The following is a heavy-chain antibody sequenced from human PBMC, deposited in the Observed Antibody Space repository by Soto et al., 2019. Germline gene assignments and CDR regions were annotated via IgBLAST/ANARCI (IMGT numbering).Heavy chain of an antibody. Sequence: EVQLVESGGGLGQPGRSLRLSCAASGFTFDDYAMHWVRQAPGKGLEWVSGISWNSGSIGYADSVKGRFTISRDNAKNSLYLQMNSLRAEDTALYYCAKLGLGYCSGGSCPDYFDYWGQGTLVTVSS. J-gene: IGHJ4*02. V-gene: IGHV3-9*01. CDR1: GFTFDDYA. CDR3: AKLGLGYCSGGSCPDYFDY. CDR2: ISWNSGSI. D-gene: IGHD2-15*01.